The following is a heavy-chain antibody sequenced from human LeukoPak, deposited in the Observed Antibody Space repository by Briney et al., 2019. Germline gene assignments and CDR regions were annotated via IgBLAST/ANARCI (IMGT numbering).Heavy chain of an antibody. CDR2: SRNKANSYST. CDR1: GFTFSSYW. Sequence: PGGSLRLSCAASGFTFSSYWMHWVRQDPGKGLVWVARSRNKANSYSTVYAASVQGRFTISRDESKNSLYLQMNSLITEDTAVYFCARGFHSFDIWGQGTMVTVSS. CDR3: ARGFHSFDI. J-gene: IGHJ3*02. V-gene: IGHV3-72*01.